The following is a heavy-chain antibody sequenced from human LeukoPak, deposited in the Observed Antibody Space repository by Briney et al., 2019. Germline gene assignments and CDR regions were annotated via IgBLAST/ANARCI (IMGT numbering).Heavy chain of an antibody. CDR3: ATVRSSFWSGSNYFDY. D-gene: IGHD3-3*01. V-gene: IGHV1-24*01. CDR1: GLTLTQLS. J-gene: IGHJ4*02. Sequence: ASVKVSCKMPGLTLTQLSTHWVRQAPGEGLEWMGNVDPEDGEAVYAQKFQGRITVTEDTSTDTAYMQLRSLRSDDTAVYYCATVRSSFWSGSNYFDYWGQGTLVTVSS. CDR2: VDPEDGEA.